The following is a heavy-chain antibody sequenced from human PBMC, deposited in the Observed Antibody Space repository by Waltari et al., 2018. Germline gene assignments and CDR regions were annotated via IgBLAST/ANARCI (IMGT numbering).Heavy chain of an antibody. D-gene: IGHD3-9*01. J-gene: IGHJ4*02. V-gene: IGHV4-4*07. CDR3: ARHWNHDILADSFDL. CDR2: TSPTGGT. Sequence: QVQLQESGPGLVKPSETLSLTCTVSHGSISGYYWTWIRQPAGKGLEWIGFTSPTGGTEYNPSLKSRVTMSSDTSKNQVFLHLNSVTAADTAVYYCARHWNHDILADSFDLWGQGTRVTISS. CDR1: HGSISGYY.